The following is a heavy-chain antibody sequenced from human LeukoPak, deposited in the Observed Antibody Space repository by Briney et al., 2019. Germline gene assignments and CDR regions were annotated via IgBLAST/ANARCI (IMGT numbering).Heavy chain of an antibody. V-gene: IGHV1-24*01. J-gene: IGHJ3*02. CDR1: GYILTELS. CDR3: ARDPTAIIMAGAFDI. CDR2: FDPEDAET. Sequence: ASVKVSCKLSGYILTELSMHWVRQAPGKGLEWMGGFDPEDAETIYAQKFQGRVTMTEDTSTDTAYMELSSLRSEDTAVYYCARDPTAIIMAGAFDIWGQGTMVTVSS. D-gene: IGHD2-2*02.